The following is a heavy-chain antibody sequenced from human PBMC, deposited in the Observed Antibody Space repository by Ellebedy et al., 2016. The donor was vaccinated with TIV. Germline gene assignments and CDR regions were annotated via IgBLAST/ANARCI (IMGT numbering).Heavy chain of an antibody. CDR1: GFTFSSYW. CDR3: AKDSPYDSSGFYSYMDV. J-gene: IGHJ6*02. CDR2: IKQDGSEK. Sequence: GGSLRLSCAASGFTFSSYWMSWVRQAPGKGLEWVANIKQDGSEKYNVDSVKGRFTISRDNAKNSLYLQMNSLRAEDTAVYHCAKDSPYDSSGFYSYMDVWGQGTTVTVSS. D-gene: IGHD3-22*01. V-gene: IGHV3-7*01.